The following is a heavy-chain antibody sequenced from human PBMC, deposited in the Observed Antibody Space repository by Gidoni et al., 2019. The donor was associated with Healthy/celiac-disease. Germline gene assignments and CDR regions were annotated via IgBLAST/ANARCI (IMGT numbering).Heavy chain of an antibody. J-gene: IGHJ4*02. D-gene: IGHD6-6*01. CDR1: GFTFRSYA. V-gene: IGHV3-64D*06. CDR2: SSSNGGST. CDR3: GKAGGYSSSPFFDY. Sequence: EVQLVESGGGLVQPGGSLRLSFSASGFTFRSYAMHWVRQAPGKGLEDVSASSSNGGSTYYADSVKGRFTISRDNSKNTLYLQMSSLRAEDTAVYYCGKAGGYSSSPFFDYWGQGTLVTVSS.